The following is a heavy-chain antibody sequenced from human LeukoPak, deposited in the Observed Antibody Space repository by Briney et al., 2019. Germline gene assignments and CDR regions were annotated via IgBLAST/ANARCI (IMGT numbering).Heavy chain of an antibody. CDR3: ARDRNNYDFWSGGDY. Sequence: PGGSLRLSCAASGFTFSSYSMNWVRQAPGKGLEWVSSISSSSSYIYYADSVKGRFTISRDNAKNSLYLQMNSLRAEDTAVYYCARDRNNYDFWSGGDYWGQGTLVTVSS. J-gene: IGHJ4*02. D-gene: IGHD3-3*01. V-gene: IGHV3-21*01. CDR2: ISSSSSYI. CDR1: GFTFSSYS.